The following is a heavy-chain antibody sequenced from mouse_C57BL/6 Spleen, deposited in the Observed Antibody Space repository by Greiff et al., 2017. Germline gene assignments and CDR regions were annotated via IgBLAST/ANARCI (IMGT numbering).Heavy chain of an antibody. J-gene: IGHJ4*01. Sequence: EVQLVESGTVLARPGASVKMSCKTSGYTFTSYWMHWVKQRPGQGLEWIGAIYPGNSDTSYNQKFKGKAKLTAVTSASTAYMELSSLTNEDSAVYYCTRYPYYYGSSYYAMDYWGQGTSVTVSS. V-gene: IGHV1-5*01. CDR3: TRYPYYYGSSYYAMDY. CDR2: IYPGNSDT. CDR1: GYTFTSYW. D-gene: IGHD1-1*01.